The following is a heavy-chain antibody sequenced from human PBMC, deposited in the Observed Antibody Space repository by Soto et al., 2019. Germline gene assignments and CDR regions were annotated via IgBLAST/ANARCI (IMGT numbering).Heavy chain of an antibody. Sequence: SETLSLTCAVYGGSFSGYYWSWIRQPPGKGLEWIGEINHSRSTNYNPSLKSRVTISVDTSKNQFSLKLSSVTAADTAVYYCARAPRITMVRGVKYYYYGMDVWGQGTTVTVSS. CDR2: INHSRST. V-gene: IGHV4-34*01. CDR1: GGSFSGYY. CDR3: ARAPRITMVRGVKYYYYGMDV. J-gene: IGHJ6*02. D-gene: IGHD3-10*01.